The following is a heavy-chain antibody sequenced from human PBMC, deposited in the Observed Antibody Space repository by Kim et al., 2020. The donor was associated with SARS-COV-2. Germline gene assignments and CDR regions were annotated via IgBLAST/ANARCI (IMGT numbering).Heavy chain of an antibody. CDR1: GLTLSTYG. V-gene: IGHV3-33*01. Sequence: GGSLRLSCAASGLTLSTYGMHWVRQAPGKVLEWVAAIWSDGSHAYYADAVKGRFRISRDNSKNTLDLQMSSLRADDTAVYYCATGLRFPGNYWGQGTLVTVSS. CDR3: ATGLRFPGNY. CDR2: IWSDGSHA. J-gene: IGHJ4*02. D-gene: IGHD4-17*01.